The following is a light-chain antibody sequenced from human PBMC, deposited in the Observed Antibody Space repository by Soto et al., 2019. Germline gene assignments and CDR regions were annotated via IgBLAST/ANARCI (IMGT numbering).Light chain of an antibody. CDR1: QTISSW. CDR2: KAS. J-gene: IGKJ1*01. CDR3: QHYNSYSEA. Sequence: DIQMTQSPSTLSGSVGDRVTITCLASQTISSWLAWYQQKPGKAPKLLIYKASTLTSGVPSRFSGSGSGTEFTLTISSLQPDDFATYYCQHYNSYSEAFGQGTKVDIK. V-gene: IGKV1-5*03.